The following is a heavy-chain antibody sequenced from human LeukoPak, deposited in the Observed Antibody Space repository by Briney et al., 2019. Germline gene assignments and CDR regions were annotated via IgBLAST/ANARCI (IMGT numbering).Heavy chain of an antibody. V-gene: IGHV3-23*01. Sequence: GGSLRLSCTASGFSFSTYAMSWVRQAPGKGLEWVSTISASGGTTYPADSARSRFSISRDNSKNTLSLQMNSLRVDDTAVYYCAKEGPSGYDWDYWGQGTLVTVSS. D-gene: IGHD5-12*01. CDR3: AKEGPSGYDWDY. CDR2: ISASGGTT. CDR1: GFSFSTYA. J-gene: IGHJ4*02.